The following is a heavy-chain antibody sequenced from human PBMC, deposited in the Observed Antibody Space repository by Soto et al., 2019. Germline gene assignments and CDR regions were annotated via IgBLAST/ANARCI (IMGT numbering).Heavy chain of an antibody. Sequence: PSETLSRTCSVSGADINTYSWTWIRQPAGKGLEWIGRIYTSASINYNPSLTGRVTLSVATSTNQVSLRLASVTAAGTAIYYCARDREAGYNFYSGMEVWGQGTTVT. CDR2: IYTSASI. V-gene: IGHV4-4*07. J-gene: IGHJ6*02. CDR3: ARDREAGYNFYSGMEV. CDR1: GADINTYS. D-gene: IGHD6-19*01.